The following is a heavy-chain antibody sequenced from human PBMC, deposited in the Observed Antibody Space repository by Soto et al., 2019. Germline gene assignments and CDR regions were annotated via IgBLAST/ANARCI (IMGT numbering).Heavy chain of an antibody. CDR1: GFTFSSYG. D-gene: IGHD3-3*01. J-gene: IGHJ6*03. CDR3: AKDFWSGYYTKVYYYMDV. CDR2: ISYDGSNK. Sequence: GGSLRLSCAASGFTFSSYGMHWVRQAPGKGLEWVAVISYDGSNKYYADSVKGRFTISRDNSKNTLYLQMNSLRAEDTALYYCAKDFWSGYYTKVYYYMDVWGKGTTVTVSS. V-gene: IGHV3-30*18.